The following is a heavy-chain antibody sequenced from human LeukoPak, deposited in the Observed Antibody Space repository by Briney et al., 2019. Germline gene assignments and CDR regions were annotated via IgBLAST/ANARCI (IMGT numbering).Heavy chain of an antibody. D-gene: IGHD3-3*01. V-gene: IGHV4-59*01. Sequence: PSETLSLTCTVSGGSISSYYWSWIRQPPGKGLEWIGYIYYSGSTNYNPSLKSRVTISVDTSKNQFSLKLSSVTAADTAVYYCAGSPPTIFGVVTPFDYWGQGTLVTVSS. CDR2: IYYSGST. CDR1: GGSISSYY. J-gene: IGHJ4*02. CDR3: AGSPPTIFGVVTPFDY.